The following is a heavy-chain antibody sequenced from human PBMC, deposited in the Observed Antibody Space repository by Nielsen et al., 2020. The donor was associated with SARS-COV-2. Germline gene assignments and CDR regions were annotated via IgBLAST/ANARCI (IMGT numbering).Heavy chain of an antibody. J-gene: IGHJ4*02. CDR1: GFTFSSYG. V-gene: IGHV3-33*01. CDR2: IWYDGGNK. D-gene: IGHD6-19*01. Sequence: GGSLKLSCAASGFTFSSYGMHWVRQAPGKGLEWVAVIWYDGGNKYYADSVKGRFTISRDNSKNTLYLQMNSLRAEDTAVYYCARDLGSDGSGWWVFDYWGQGTLVTVSS. CDR3: ARDLGSDGSGWWVFDY.